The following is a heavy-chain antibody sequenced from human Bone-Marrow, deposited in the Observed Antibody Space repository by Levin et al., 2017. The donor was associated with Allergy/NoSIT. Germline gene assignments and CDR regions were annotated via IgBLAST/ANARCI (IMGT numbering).Heavy chain of an antibody. V-gene: IGHV4-31*03. J-gene: IGHJ4*02. CDR2: IYYSGGT. CDR3: ARDYMIRGVRGGFDY. Sequence: SETLSLTCTVSSGSSISGAYYWSWIRQHPGTGLEWIGNIYYSGGTYYNPSLKSRLTISIDTSKNQFSLKLRSATAADTAVYYCARDYMIRGVRGGFDYWGQGTLAIVSS. D-gene: IGHD3-10*01. CDR1: SGSSISGAYY.